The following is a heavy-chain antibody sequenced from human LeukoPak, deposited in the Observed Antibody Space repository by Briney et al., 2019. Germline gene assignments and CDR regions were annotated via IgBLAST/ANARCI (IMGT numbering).Heavy chain of an antibody. J-gene: IGHJ4*02. V-gene: IGHV3-64*01. D-gene: IGHD3-10*01. Sequence: GGSLRLSCAASGFTFSSYAMHWVRQAPGKGLEYVSAISNNGGSTYYANPVKGRFTISRDNSKNTLYLQMNSLRAEDTAIYYCAKAGPNTMDKEILNARLDYWGQGTLVTVSS. CDR2: ISNNGGST. CDR1: GFTFSSYA. CDR3: AKAGPNTMDKEILNARLDY.